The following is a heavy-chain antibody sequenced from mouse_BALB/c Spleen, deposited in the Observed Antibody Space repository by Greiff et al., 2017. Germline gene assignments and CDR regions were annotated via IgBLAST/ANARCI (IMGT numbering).Heavy chain of an antibody. CDR2: IDPANGNT. Sequence: EVQVVESGAELVKPGASVKLSCTASGFNIKDTYMHWVKQRPEQGLEWIGRIDPANGNTKYDPKFQGKATITADTSSNTAYLQLSSLTSEDTAVYYCARNDGYYPYYFDYWGQGTTLTVSS. CDR3: ARNDGYYPYYFDY. J-gene: IGHJ2*01. D-gene: IGHD2-3*01. V-gene: IGHV14-3*02. CDR1: GFNIKDTY.